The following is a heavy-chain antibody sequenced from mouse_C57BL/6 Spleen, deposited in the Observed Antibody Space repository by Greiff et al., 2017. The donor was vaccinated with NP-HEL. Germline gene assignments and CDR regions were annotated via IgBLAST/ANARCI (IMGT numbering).Heavy chain of an antibody. D-gene: IGHD1-1*02. CDR3: ARRWVDAMDY. Sequence: QVQLQQPGAELVMPGASVKLSCKASGYTFTSYWMHWVKQRPGQGLEWIGEIDPSDSYTNYNQKFKGKSTLTVDKSSSTAYMQLSSLTSEDSAVYYCARRWVDAMDYWGQGTSVTVSS. CDR1: GYTFTSYW. CDR2: IDPSDSYT. V-gene: IGHV1-69*01. J-gene: IGHJ4*01.